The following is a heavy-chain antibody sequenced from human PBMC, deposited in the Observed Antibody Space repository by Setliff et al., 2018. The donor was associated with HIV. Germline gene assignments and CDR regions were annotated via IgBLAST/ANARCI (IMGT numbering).Heavy chain of an antibody. J-gene: IGHJ4*02. Sequence: GESLKISCKGSGYSFTTSWISWVRQMPGKGLEWMGRIDPSDSYTNYSPSFQGHVTISADKSINTAYLQWSSLQASDTAMYYCARRASKASLDYWGQGTLVTVSS. CDR2: IDPSDSYT. CDR1: GYSFTTSW. V-gene: IGHV5-10-1*01. CDR3: ARRASKASLDY.